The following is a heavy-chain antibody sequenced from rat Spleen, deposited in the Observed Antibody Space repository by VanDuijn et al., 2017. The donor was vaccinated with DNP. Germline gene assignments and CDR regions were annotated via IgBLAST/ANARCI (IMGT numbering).Heavy chain of an antibody. V-gene: IGHV5-20*01. Sequence: EVQLVESGGGLVQPGRSMKLSCVASGFTFRDYGMAWVLQAPTKGLEWVASISYDGGNTNYRDSVKGRFTISRDNAKSTLYLQMDSLRSEDTATFYCTTDFERGYWGQGVMVTVSS. CDR3: TTDFERGY. D-gene: IGHD1-11*01. J-gene: IGHJ2*01. CDR2: ISYDGGNT. CDR1: GFTFRDYG.